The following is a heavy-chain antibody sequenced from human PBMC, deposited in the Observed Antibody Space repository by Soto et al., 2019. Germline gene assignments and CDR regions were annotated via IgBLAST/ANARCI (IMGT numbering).Heavy chain of an antibody. CDR1: GFAFANYA. J-gene: IGHJ4*02. CDR2: IGGGGGST. D-gene: IGHD6-6*01. V-gene: IGHV3-23*01. CDR3: AKERLARGADY. Sequence: EVQLLDSGGDSVQPGGSLRLSCAASGFAFANYAMTWVRQASGKGLEWVSTIGGGGGSTYYADSVRGRFTISRDNCKNTVYLQMNSLRAEDTAVYFCAKERLARGADYWGQGTLVTVSS.